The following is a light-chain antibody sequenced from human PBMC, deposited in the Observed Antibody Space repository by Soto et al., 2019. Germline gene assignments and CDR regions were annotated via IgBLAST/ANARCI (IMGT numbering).Light chain of an antibody. CDR3: QAYGDSFLFS. CDR1: QSVSSRY. Sequence: EIVLTQSPGTLSLSPGERATLSCRASQSVSSRYLGWYQQTPGQAPRLLISGASSRATGIPDRFSGSGSGTDFTLTINRLEPEDFAVYYCQAYGDSFLFSFGPRTKVEMK. V-gene: IGKV3-20*01. J-gene: IGKJ3*01. CDR2: GAS.